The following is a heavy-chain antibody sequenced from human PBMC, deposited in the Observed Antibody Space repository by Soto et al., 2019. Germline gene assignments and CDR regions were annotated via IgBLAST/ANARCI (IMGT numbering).Heavy chain of an antibody. CDR2: ISYDGSNK. D-gene: IGHD6-13*01. CDR1: GFTFSSYA. CDR3: ARDEAAARPAYYYYYYGMDV. Sequence: QVQLVESGGGVVQPGRSLRLSCAASGFTFSSYAMHWVRQAPGKGLEWVAVISYDGSNKYYADSVKGRFTISRDNSKNTLYLQMNSLRAEDTAVYYCARDEAAARPAYYYYYYGMDVWGQGTTVTVSS. J-gene: IGHJ6*02. V-gene: IGHV3-30-3*01.